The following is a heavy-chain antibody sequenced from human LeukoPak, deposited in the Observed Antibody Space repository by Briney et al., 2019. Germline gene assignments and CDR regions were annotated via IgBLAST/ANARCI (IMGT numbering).Heavy chain of an antibody. Sequence: GGSLRLSCAASGFTFSGSAMHWVRQASGKGLEWVGRIRSKANSYATAYAASVKGRFTISRDDSKNTAYLQMNSLRAEDTAVYYCLKTGGSSHYWGQGTLVTVSS. D-gene: IGHD6-6*01. CDR3: LKTGGSSHY. V-gene: IGHV3-73*01. CDR2: IRSKANSYAT. J-gene: IGHJ4*02. CDR1: GFTFSGSA.